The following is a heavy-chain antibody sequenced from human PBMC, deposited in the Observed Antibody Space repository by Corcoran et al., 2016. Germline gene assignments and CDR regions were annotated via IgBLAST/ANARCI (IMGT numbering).Heavy chain of an antibody. V-gene: IGHV3-21*01. D-gene: IGHD3-22*01. J-gene: IGHJ6*02. CDR3: ARAGYDRSGYYYGGARYYGMDV. Sequence: EVQLVASGGGLVKPGGSLRLSCAASGFTFSSYSMNWVRQAPEKGLEWVSSISSSSSYIYYADSVKGRFTISRDNAKNSLYRQMNSLRAEDTAVYDWARAGYDRSGYYYGGARYYGMDVWGQGTTVTGSS. CDR2: ISSSSSYI. CDR1: GFTFSSYS.